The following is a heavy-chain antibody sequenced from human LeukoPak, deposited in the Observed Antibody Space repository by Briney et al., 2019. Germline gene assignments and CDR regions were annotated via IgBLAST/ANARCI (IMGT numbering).Heavy chain of an antibody. CDR1: GYGFTDYW. CDR2: IYPGDSDT. V-gene: IGHV5-51*01. J-gene: IGHJ3*01. D-gene: IGHD3-22*01. CDR3: ASALSDSLSDAFDV. Sequence: GESLKISCKGPGYGFTDYWIGWVRQLPGKGLEWMGIIYPGDSDTRYSPSFQGQVTISADKSISTAYLQWSSLKASDTAMYYCASALSDSLSDAFDVWGQGTMVTVSS.